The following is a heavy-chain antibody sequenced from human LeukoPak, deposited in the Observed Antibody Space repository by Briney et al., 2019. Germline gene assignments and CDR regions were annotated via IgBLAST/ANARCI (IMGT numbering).Heavy chain of an antibody. Sequence: PSETLSLTCTVSSGSISSSSYYWGWICQPPGKGLEWIGSSYYSGSTYYNPSLKSRVTISVDTSKNQFSLKLSSVTAADTAVYFCARLVTINTVTTARYWYFDLWGRGTLVTVSS. CDR1: SGSISSSSYY. CDR2: SYYSGST. J-gene: IGHJ2*01. V-gene: IGHV4-39*01. D-gene: IGHD4-17*01. CDR3: ARLVTINTVTTARYWYFDL.